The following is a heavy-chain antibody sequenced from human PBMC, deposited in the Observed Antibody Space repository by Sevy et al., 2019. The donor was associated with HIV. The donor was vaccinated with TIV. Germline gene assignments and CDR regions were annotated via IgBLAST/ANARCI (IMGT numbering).Heavy chain of an antibody. D-gene: IGHD3-3*01. V-gene: IGHV3-21*01. J-gene: IGHJ6*02. CDR3: ARDGGGYDFWSGYPDVYYYYGMDV. CDR2: ISSSSSYI. CDR1: GFTFSSYS. Sequence: GGSLRLSCAASGFTFSSYSMNWVRQAPGKGLEWVSSISSSSSYIYYADSVKGGFTNSRDNAKNSLYLQMNSLRAEDTDVYYCARDGGGYDFWSGYPDVYYYYGMDVWGQGTTVTVSS.